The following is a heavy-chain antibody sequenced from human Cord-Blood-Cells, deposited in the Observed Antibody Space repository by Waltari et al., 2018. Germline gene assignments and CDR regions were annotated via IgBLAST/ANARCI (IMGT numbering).Heavy chain of an antibody. J-gene: IGHJ3*02. V-gene: IGHV4-39*02. D-gene: IGHD5-18*01. CDR1: GGSISSSSYY. CDR2: IYYSGST. CDR3: AREGAWIQLWFFAFDI. Sequence: QLQLQESGPGLVKPSETLSLTCTFSGGSISSSSYYWGWIRQPPGKGLEWIGSIYYSGSTYYNPSLKSRVTISVDTSKNQFSLKLSSVTAADTAVYYCAREGAWIQLWFFAFDIWGQGTMVTVSS.